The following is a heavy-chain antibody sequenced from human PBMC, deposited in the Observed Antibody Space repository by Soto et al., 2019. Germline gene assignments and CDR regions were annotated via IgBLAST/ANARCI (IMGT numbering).Heavy chain of an antibody. CDR1: VYTFTSYW. D-gene: IGHD6-19*01. V-gene: IGHV5-10-1*01. Sequence: PGESLKISCKASVYTFTSYWITWVRQMPGKGLEWMGRIDPSDSYINYSPSFQGHVIISADKSISTAYLHWSSLKASDTAMYYCARGVSGWYTFFDYWGQGTLVTVSS. CDR3: ARGVSGWYTFFDY. J-gene: IGHJ4*02. CDR2: IDPSDSYI.